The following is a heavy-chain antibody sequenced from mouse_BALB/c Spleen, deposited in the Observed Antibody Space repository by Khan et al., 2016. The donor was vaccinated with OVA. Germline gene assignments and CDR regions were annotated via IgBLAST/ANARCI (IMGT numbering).Heavy chain of an antibody. CDR1: GYSITSEYA. CDR2: INYSGNT. J-gene: IGHJ3*01. CDR3: ARKDYYDYDPFPY. Sequence: EVQRQESGPGLVKPSQSLSLTCTVTGYSITSEYAWNWIRQFPGNKLEWMGYINYSGNTRFNPSLKSRTSITRDTSKNQFFLQLNSVTTDDTATYYCARKDYYDYDPFPYWGQGTLVTVSA. V-gene: IGHV3-2*02. D-gene: IGHD2-4*01.